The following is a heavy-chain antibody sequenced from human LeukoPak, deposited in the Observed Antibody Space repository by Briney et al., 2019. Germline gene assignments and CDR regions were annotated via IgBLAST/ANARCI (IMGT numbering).Heavy chain of an antibody. Sequence: SETLSLTCTVSGGSISSGSYYWSWIRQPAGKGLEWIGEINHSGSTNYNPSLKSRVTISVDTSKNQFSLKLSSVTAADTAVYYCASSYYYGSGSYYRWDNYYYGMDVWGKGTTVTVSS. CDR3: ASSYYYGSGSYYRWDNYYYGMDV. D-gene: IGHD3-10*01. CDR1: GGSISSGSYY. J-gene: IGHJ6*04. V-gene: IGHV4-61*10. CDR2: INHSGST.